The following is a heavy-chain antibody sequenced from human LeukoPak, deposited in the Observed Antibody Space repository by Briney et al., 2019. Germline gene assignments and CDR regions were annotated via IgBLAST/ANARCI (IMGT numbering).Heavy chain of an antibody. J-gene: IGHJ4*02. D-gene: IGHD5-18*01. Sequence: SETLSLTCTVPGGSISSYHWSWIRQPPGKGLEGVGDIYYSGRTNYNHSLTSRGTISVDTSKNQCSLKLSSVTAADTAVYYCARVGVDTAMASFDYWGQGTLVTVSS. V-gene: IGHV4-59*01. CDR1: GGSISSYH. CDR3: ARVGVDTAMASFDY. CDR2: IYYSGRT.